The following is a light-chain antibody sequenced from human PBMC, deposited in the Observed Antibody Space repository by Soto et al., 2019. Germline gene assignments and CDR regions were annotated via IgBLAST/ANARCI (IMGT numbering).Light chain of an antibody. CDR3: CSYARSNSWV. CDR2: EGS. Sequence: QSALTQPASVSGSPGQSITISCTGASSDVGNYKLVSWYQQHPGKAPKLMIYEGSNRPSGVSNRFSGSKSGNTASLTISGLQAEDEADYYCCSYARSNSWVFGGGTKLTVL. J-gene: IGLJ3*02. V-gene: IGLV2-23*01. CDR1: SSDVGNYKL.